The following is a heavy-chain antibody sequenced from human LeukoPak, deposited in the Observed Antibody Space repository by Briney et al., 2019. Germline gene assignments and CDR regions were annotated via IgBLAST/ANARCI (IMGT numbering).Heavy chain of an antibody. D-gene: IGHD3-10*01. CDR1: GITFNSYG. J-gene: IGHJ4*02. V-gene: IGHV3-30*02. CDR2: IGHDGSNK. CDR3: WGDFDD. Sequence: PGGPLRLSCEAPGITFNSYGIHWVRQAPVKGLERVAFIGHDGSNKYSAASVKGRFTMSRDNSKNTLYLQKYRWREEDMSVNYGWGDFDDWGQGTLVTVSS.